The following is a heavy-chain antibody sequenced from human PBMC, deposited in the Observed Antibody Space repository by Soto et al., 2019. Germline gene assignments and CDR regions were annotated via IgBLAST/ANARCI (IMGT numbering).Heavy chain of an antibody. CDR1: GYNFTSYW. D-gene: IGHD6-19*01. J-gene: IGHJ4*02. Sequence: GESMKISCKGSGYNFTSYWISWVRKMPGKGLEWMGRIDPSDSYTNYSPSFQGHVTIPADKSISTAYLQWSSLKASDTAMYYCARFDSSGWPFDYWGQGTLVTVSS. V-gene: IGHV5-10-1*01. CDR2: IDPSDSYT. CDR3: ARFDSSGWPFDY.